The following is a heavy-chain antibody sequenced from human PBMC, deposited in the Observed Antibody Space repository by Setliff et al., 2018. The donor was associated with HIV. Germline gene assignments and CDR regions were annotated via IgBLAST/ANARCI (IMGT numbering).Heavy chain of an antibody. Sequence: LSLTCTVSGYSLSTGYNWGCIRQPPGKGLEWIGSMHHSGGTYYNPSLKTRVTISLDTSKNQFSLNLSSVTAADTDVYYCVRGGSWGIIWGQGTVVT. CDR1: GYSLSTGYN. CDR2: MHHSGGT. V-gene: IGHV4-38-2*02. D-gene: IGHD3-16*01. J-gene: IGHJ3*02. CDR3: VRGGSWGII.